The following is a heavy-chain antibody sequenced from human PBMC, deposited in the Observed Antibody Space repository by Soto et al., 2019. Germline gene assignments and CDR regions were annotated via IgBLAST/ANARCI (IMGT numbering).Heavy chain of an antibody. D-gene: IGHD3-10*02. Sequence: SETLSLTCAVSGGSFRGFYWTWIRQSPGKGREWLGDINHVGITNYNPSPKSRVSIPVDTSKSQFSLKLSSVTAADTAMYYCTIVRVADSALDHWGQGTLVTVSS. V-gene: IGHV4-34*01. J-gene: IGHJ4*02. CDR2: INHVGIT. CDR1: GGSFRGFY. CDR3: TIVRVADSALDH.